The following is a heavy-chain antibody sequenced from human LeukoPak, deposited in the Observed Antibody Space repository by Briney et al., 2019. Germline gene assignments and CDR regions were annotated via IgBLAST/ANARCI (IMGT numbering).Heavy chain of an antibody. J-gene: IGHJ6*02. CDR2: IYTSGST. V-gene: IGHV4-4*07. CDR1: GGSISSYY. Sequence: SETLSLTCTVSGGSISSYYWSWIRQPAGKGLEWIGRIYTSGSTNYNPSLKSRVTMSVDTSKNQFSLKLSSVTAADTAVYYCARDFVRPMAAAVGYYYYGMDVWGQGTTVTVSS. CDR3: ARDFVRPMAAAVGYYYYGMDV. D-gene: IGHD6-13*01.